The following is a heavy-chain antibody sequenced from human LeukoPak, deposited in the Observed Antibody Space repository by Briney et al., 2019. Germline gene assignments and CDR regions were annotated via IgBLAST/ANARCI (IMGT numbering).Heavy chain of an antibody. V-gene: IGHV4-39*07. D-gene: IGHD5-18*01. CDR2: IYYSGST. Sequence: PSETLSLTCTVSGGSISSSSYYWGWIRQPPGKGLEWIGSIYYSGSTYYNPSLKSRVTISVDTSKNQFSLKLSSVTAADTAVYYCARAYPTRGYSSFFDYWGQGTLVTVSS. CDR3: ARAYPTRGYSSFFDY. J-gene: IGHJ4*02. CDR1: GGSISSSSYY.